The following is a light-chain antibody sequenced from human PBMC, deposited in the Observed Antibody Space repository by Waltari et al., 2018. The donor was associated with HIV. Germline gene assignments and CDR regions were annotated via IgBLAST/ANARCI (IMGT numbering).Light chain of an antibody. V-gene: IGLV1-51*01. CDR1: TSNIGNKF. CDR3: ATWDSSLNGVL. Sequence: QSVLTLPPSVSATPGHKVTISCSGSTSNIGNKFVSWYQRIPGNRPKLLIYNNNERPSGIPARFSGSKSGTSATLGITGLQTGDEADYYCATWDSSLNGVLFGGGTKLTAL. CDR2: NNN. J-gene: IGLJ2*01.